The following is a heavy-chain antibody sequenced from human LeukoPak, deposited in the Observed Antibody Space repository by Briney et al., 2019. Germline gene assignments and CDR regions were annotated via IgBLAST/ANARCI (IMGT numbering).Heavy chain of an antibody. V-gene: IGHV3-30-3*01. CDR2: ISYDGSNK. D-gene: IGHD4-11*01. CDR3: ARDPTVTTYYYYGMDV. CDR1: GLTFSSYA. J-gene: IGHJ6*02. Sequence: GGSLRLSCAASGLTFSSYAMHWVRQAPGKGLEWVAVISYDGSNKYYADSVKGRFTISRDNSKNTLYLQMNSLRAEDTAVYYCARDPTVTTYYYYGMDVWGQGTTVTVSS.